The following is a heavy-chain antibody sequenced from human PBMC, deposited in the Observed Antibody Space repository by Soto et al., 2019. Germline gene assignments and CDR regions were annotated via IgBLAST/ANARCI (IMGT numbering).Heavy chain of an antibody. CDR1: GYTFTSYG. V-gene: IGHV1-18*04. CDR2: ISAYNGNT. Sequence: ASVKVSCKASGYTFTSYGISWVRQAPGQGLEWMGWISAYNGNTNYAQKLQGRVTMTTDTSTSTAYMELRSLRSDDTAVYYCARDGSYCTNGVCYLDYWGQGTLVTVSS. CDR3: ARDGSYCTNGVCYLDY. D-gene: IGHD2-8*01. J-gene: IGHJ4*02.